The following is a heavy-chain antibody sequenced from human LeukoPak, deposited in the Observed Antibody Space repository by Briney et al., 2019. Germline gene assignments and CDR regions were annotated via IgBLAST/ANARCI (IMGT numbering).Heavy chain of an antibody. CDR2: IRFDGSNK. D-gene: IGHD3-22*01. CDR3: AKGKRYYDSTTYYFDY. V-gene: IGHV3-30*02. CDR1: GFTLSNYG. J-gene: IGHJ4*02. Sequence: PGGSLRLSCVASGFTLSNYGMHWVRQAPGKGLECVAFIRFDGSNKFYVDSVRGRFTISRDNSKNMLYLQMNSLRAEDTAVYYCAKGKRYYDSTTYYFDYWGQGTLVTVSS.